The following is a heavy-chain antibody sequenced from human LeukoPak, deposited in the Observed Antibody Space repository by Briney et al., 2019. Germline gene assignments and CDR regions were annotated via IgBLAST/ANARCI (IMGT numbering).Heavy chain of an antibody. J-gene: IGHJ6*03. CDR1: GGSFSGYC. Sequence: SETLSLTCAVYGGSFSGYCWSWIRQPPGKGLEWIGDIYQSGSTSYNPSLKSRVTISVDTSKNRFSLKMRSVTAADTAVYYCARGPYSSSWSYYYYYMDVWGKGTTVTVSS. CDR3: ARGPYSSSWSYYYYYMDV. D-gene: IGHD6-13*01. V-gene: IGHV4-34*01. CDR2: IYQSGST.